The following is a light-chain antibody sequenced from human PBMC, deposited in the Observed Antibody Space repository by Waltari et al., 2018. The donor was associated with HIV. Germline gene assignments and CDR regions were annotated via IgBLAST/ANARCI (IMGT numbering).Light chain of an antibody. CDR3: QQYDNVPPT. J-gene: IGKJ4*01. V-gene: IGKV1-33*01. CDR1: QDISNY. CDR2: DAS. Sequence: DIQMTQSPSSLSASVGDRVTITCQASQDISNYLHWYQQKPGKAPKLLIFDASNLETGVPSRLSGSGSGTDFTFTISSLQPEDIATYYCQQYDNVPPTFGGGTKVEIK.